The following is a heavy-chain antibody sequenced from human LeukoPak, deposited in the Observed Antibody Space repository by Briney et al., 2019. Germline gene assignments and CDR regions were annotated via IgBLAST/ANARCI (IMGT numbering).Heavy chain of an antibody. J-gene: IGHJ4*02. CDR2: ISFDGSDK. CDR1: GFTFSSYG. D-gene: IGHD4-17*01. CDR3: ARDLSTVTAY. V-gene: IGHV3-30*03. Sequence: GRSLRLSCAASGFTFSSYGLHWVRQAPGKGLEWVAVISFDGSDKYYADSVKGRFTISRDNSKNTLYLQMNSLRVEDTALYYCARDLSTVTAYWGQGTLVTVSS.